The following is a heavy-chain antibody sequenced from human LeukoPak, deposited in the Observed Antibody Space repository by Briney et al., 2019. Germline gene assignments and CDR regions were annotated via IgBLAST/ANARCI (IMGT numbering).Heavy chain of an antibody. CDR1: GFTFSSYA. D-gene: IGHD3-22*01. CDR2: ISSNGGST. V-gene: IGHV3-64*01. Sequence: GGSLRPSCAASGFTFSSYAMHWVRQAPGKGLEYVSAISSNGGSTYYANSVKGRFTISRDNPKNTLYLQMGSLRAEDMAVYYCAREERDSSGYLVYWGQGTLVTVSS. J-gene: IGHJ4*02. CDR3: AREERDSSGYLVY.